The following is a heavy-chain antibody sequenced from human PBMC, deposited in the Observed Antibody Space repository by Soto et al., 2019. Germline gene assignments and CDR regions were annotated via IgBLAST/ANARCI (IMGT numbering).Heavy chain of an antibody. CDR2: ISAYNGNT. V-gene: IGHV1-18*01. CDR1: GYTFTSYG. D-gene: IGHD3-9*01. Sequence: ASVKVSCKASGYTFTSYGISWVRQAPGQGLEWMGWISAYNGNTNYAQKLQGRVTMTTDTSTSTAYMELRSLRSDDTAVYYCARATGQLRYFDWLLPDYWGQGTLVTVSS. J-gene: IGHJ4*02. CDR3: ARATGQLRYFDWLLPDY.